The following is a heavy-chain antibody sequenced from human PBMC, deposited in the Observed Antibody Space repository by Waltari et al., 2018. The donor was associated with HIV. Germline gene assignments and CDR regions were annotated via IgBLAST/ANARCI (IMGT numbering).Heavy chain of an antibody. CDR2: IIPIFGTT. J-gene: IGHJ4*02. CDR1: GGSFTNHA. Sequence: QVQLVQSGAEVKKPGSSVKVSCKASGGSFTNHAISWVRQAPGQGLEWMGGIIPIFGTTNYAQKFQGRVTITADESTSTAYMELSSLKSDDTAVYFCARDRRLGSSSSYRFDYWGQGTLVTVSS. D-gene: IGHD6-13*01. CDR3: ARDRRLGSSSSYRFDY. V-gene: IGHV1-69*01.